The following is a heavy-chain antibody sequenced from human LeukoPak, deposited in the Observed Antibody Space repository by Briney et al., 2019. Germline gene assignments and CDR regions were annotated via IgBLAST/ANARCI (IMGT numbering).Heavy chain of an antibody. CDR3: ARQRNGYCSGGSCYWGFDY. D-gene: IGHD2-15*01. V-gene: IGHV3-21*01. Sequence: PGGSLRLSCAASGFTFSSHSMNWVRQAPGKGLEWVSSISSSSSYIYYADSVKGRFTISRDNAKNSLYLQMNSLRAEDTAVYYCARQRNGYCSGGSCYWGFDYWGQGTLVSVSS. CDR2: ISSSSSYI. CDR1: GFTFSSHS. J-gene: IGHJ4*02.